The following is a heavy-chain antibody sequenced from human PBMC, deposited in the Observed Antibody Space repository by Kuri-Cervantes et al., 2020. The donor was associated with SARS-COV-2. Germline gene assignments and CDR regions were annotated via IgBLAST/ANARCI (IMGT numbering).Heavy chain of an antibody. D-gene: IGHD3-22*01. Sequence: GESLKISCAASGFTFSSYSMNWVRQAPGKGLEWVSYISTSSSTIYYADSVKGRFTISRDNAKNSLYLQMNSLRAEDTAVYYCARGYDSSGYEIYYYYYGMDVWGQGTTVTVSS. V-gene: IGHV3-48*01. J-gene: IGHJ6*02. CDR1: GFTFSSYS. CDR3: ARGYDSSGYEIYYYYYGMDV. CDR2: ISTSSSTI.